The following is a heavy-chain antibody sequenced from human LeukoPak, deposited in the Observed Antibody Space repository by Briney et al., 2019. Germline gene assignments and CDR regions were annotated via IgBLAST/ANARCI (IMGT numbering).Heavy chain of an antibody. J-gene: IGHJ3*02. Sequence: SETLSLTCTVSGGSISGYYWNWIRQPPGKGLEWIGSIYNAGNTNYNPSLKSRVTISADPTKNQVSLNLSSVTAADTAVYYCARPGGRDHGGNSVAFGIWGQGTMVTVSS. CDR2: IYNAGNT. CDR3: ARPGGRDHGGNSVAFGI. D-gene: IGHD4-23*01. CDR1: GGSISGYY. V-gene: IGHV4-59*08.